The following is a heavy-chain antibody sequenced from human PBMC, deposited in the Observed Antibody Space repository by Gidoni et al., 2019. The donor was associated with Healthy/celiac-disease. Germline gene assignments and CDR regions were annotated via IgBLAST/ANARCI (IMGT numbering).Heavy chain of an antibody. V-gene: IGHV3-7*01. CDR1: GFPFRSYW. CDR2: IKQDGSEK. J-gene: IGHJ6*02. D-gene: IGHD3-3*01. CDR3: ARVMSDYYYYGMDV. Sequence: EVQLVESGGGLVQPGGSLRLSCSASGFPFRSYWMSWVRQAPGKGLEWVANIKQDGSEKYYVDSVKGRFTISRDNAKNSLYLQMNSLRAEDTAVYYCARVMSDYYYYGMDVWGQGTTVTVSS.